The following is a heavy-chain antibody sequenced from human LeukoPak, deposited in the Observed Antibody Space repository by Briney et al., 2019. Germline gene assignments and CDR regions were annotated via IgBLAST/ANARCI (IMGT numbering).Heavy chain of an antibody. CDR1: GGSTSSYY. CDR2: IYYSGST. D-gene: IGHD2-15*01. V-gene: IGHV4-59*08. Sequence: SETLSLTCTVSGGSTSSYYWSWIRQPPGKGLEWIGYIYYSGSTNYNPSLKSRVTISVDTSKNQFSLKLSSVTAADTAVYYCARLAATEYFDYWGQGTLVTVSS. CDR3: ARLAATEYFDY. J-gene: IGHJ4*02.